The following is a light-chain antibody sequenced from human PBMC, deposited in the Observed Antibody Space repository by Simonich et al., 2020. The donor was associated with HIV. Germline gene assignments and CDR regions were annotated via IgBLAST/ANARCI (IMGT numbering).Light chain of an antibody. V-gene: IGLV2-23*03. J-gene: IGLJ3*02. CDR2: EGS. Sequence: QSALTQPASVSGSPGQSITISCTGTSSDVGNYNLVSWYQQHPGKAPKLIIYEGSQRPSGVSDRFSGSKSGNTASLTIAGLQAEDEADYYCYSYASSSAFEVFGGGTKLTVL. CDR3: YSYASSSAFEV. CDR1: SSDVGNYNL.